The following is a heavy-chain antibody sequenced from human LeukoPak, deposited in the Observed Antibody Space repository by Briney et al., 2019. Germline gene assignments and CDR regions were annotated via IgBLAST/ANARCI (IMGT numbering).Heavy chain of an antibody. Sequence: GGSLRFSGAASGFTFSSYSMNWVRQAPGKGLEWGSSISNDGRHIYHPASVKGRLTTSRDNAQNSLYLQMNSLRADDTAVYYCARHMTTVTAIPLHYGMDVWGQGTAVTVSS. CDR3: ARHMTTVTAIPLHYGMDV. V-gene: IGHV3-21*01. CDR2: ISNDGRHI. D-gene: IGHD4-11*01. J-gene: IGHJ6*02. CDR1: GFTFSSYS.